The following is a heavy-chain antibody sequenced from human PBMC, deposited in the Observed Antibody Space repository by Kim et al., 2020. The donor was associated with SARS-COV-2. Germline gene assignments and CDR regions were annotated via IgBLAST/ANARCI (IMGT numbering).Heavy chain of an antibody. Sequence: GGSLRLSCAASGFPFSRFGMHWVRQAPGKGLEWVAAISYDGITKTYGDSVRGRFTISRDNSKNTLYLQMSSLTSEDTAVYYCAKRDGGYNPGDWGQGTLVTVTS. CDR2: ISYDGITK. J-gene: IGHJ4*02. V-gene: IGHV3-30*18. D-gene: IGHD5-12*01. CDR3: AKRDGGYNPGD. CDR1: GFPFSRFG.